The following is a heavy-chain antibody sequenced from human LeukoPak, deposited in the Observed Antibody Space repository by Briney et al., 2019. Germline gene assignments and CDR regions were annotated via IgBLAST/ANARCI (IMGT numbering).Heavy chain of an antibody. CDR1: GFTFNNYA. Sequence: GRSLRLSCAASGFTFNNYAMHWVRQVPGKGLEWVSGVNWNGGSTGYADSVKGRFTISRDNAKNSLYLQMNSLRAEDTAVYYCAKESGVVPAGGGDYWGQGTLVTVSS. J-gene: IGHJ4*02. D-gene: IGHD2-8*02. CDR3: AKESGVVPAGGGDY. CDR2: VNWNGGST. V-gene: IGHV3-20*04.